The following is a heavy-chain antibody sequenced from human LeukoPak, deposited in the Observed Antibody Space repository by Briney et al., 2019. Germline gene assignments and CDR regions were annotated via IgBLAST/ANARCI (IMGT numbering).Heavy chain of an antibody. V-gene: IGHV4-30-4*01. CDR1: GGSISSGDYY. CDR2: MYYSGST. CDR3: ARPYYYDSRIDP. D-gene: IGHD3-22*01. J-gene: IGHJ5*02. Sequence: SQTMSLTCTVSGGSISSGDYYWSWIRQPPWNGLEWIAYMYYSGSTYYNPSLKSRVTMSADTSKNQLSLKLSSVTAADTAVYYCARPYYYDSRIDPWGQGILVTVSS.